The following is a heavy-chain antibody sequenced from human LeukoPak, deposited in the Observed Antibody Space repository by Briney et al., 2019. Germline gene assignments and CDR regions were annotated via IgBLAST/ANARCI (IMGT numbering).Heavy chain of an antibody. J-gene: IGHJ5*02. Sequence: ASVKVSCKASGYTFTSYGISWVRQAPGQGLEWMGWISAYNGNTNYAQKLQGRVTMTTDTSTSTAYMELRSLRSDDTAVYYCARAPLNRWQQLGDWFDPWGQGTLVTVSS. CDR3: ARAPLNRWQQLGDWFDP. CDR2: ISAYNGNT. D-gene: IGHD6-13*01. V-gene: IGHV1-18*01. CDR1: GYTFTSYG.